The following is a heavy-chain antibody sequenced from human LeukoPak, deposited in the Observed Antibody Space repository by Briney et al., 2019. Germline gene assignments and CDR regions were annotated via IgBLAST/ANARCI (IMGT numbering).Heavy chain of an antibody. D-gene: IGHD1-26*01. CDR3: ARGRPVGASTVEDY. CDR1: GFTFNTYW. Sequence: GGSLRLSCVASGFTFNTYWMSWVRQAPGQGLEWVSVIYSGGSTYYADSVKGRFTISRDNSKNTLYLQMNNLRAEDTAVYYCARGRPVGASTVEDYWGQGTLVTVSS. CDR2: IYSGGST. J-gene: IGHJ4*02. V-gene: IGHV3-66*01.